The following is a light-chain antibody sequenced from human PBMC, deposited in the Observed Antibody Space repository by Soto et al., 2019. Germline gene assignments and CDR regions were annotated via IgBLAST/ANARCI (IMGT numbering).Light chain of an antibody. V-gene: IGKV3-11*01. CDR3: QQQTNWPPT. Sequence: DTDLTQSPAILSLSPGESATLSCRASHSVSNYLLWYQQKPGQAPRLIIYDARNRATGVPARFSGRGSGTDFTLTITSLEPEDFAAYYCQQQTNWPPTFGGGTKVEIK. CDR1: HSVSNY. CDR2: DAR. J-gene: IGKJ4*01.